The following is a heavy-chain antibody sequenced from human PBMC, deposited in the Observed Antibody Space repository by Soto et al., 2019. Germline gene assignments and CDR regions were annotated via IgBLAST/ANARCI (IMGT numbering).Heavy chain of an antibody. CDR3: ARPWYSSSWPLFDY. CDR2: INPSGGST. J-gene: IGHJ4*02. D-gene: IGHD6-13*01. CDR1: GSPFTSSY. Sequence: ASGKVSGEASGSPFTSSYMHWGRQAPGKGLEWMGIINPSGGSTSYAQKLQGRVTMTRDTSTSTVYMELSSLRSEDTAVYYCARPWYSSSWPLFDYWGQGTLVTVSS. V-gene: IGHV1-46*03.